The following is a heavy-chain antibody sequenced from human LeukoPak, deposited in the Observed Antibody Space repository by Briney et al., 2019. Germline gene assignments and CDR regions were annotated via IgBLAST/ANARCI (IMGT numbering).Heavy chain of an antibody. D-gene: IGHD2-8*01. V-gene: IGHV3-21*01. J-gene: IGHJ4*02. CDR3: ARGTNGVWDF. CDR1: GFTFSSYE. CDR2: ISSSSTYI. Sequence: PGGSLRLSCAASGFTFSSYEMNWVRQAPGKGLEWVSSISSSSTYISYADSMKGRFTISRDNAKNSLYLQMDSLRAEDTAVYYCARGTNGVWDFWGQGTLVAVSS.